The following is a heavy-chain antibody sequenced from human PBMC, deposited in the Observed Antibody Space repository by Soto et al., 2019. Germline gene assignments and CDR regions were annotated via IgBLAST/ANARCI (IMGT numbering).Heavy chain of an antibody. CDR1: GGSLSSYY. Sequence: PSETMSLTCTVSGGSLSSYYWSWIRQPPGKGLEWIGYIYYSGSTNCNPSLKSRVTISIDTSKNQFSLKLNSVTAADTAVYYCARGPSGGKVDYWGQGTLVTVSS. D-gene: IGHD1-26*01. CDR3: ARGPSGGKVDY. V-gene: IGHV4-59*08. CDR2: IYYSGST. J-gene: IGHJ4*02.